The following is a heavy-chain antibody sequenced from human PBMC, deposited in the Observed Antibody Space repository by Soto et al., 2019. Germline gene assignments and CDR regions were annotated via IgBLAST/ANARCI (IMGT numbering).Heavy chain of an antibody. CDR1: GYTFTGYY. Sequence: ASVKVSCKSSGYTFTGYYIHWVRQAPGQGLEWMGWINPNSGGTNYAQKFQGRVTMTRDTSISTAYMELSRLRSDDTAVYYCARDSDIVATPPYYYGMDVWGQGTTVTVSS. V-gene: IGHV1-2*02. D-gene: IGHD5-12*01. CDR2: INPNSGGT. CDR3: ARDSDIVATPPYYYGMDV. J-gene: IGHJ6*02.